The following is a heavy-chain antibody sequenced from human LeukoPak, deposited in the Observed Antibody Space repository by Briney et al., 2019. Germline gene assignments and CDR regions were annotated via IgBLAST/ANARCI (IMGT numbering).Heavy chain of an antibody. Sequence: SETLSLTCTVSGYSISSDYYWGWIRQPPGQGLEWIGTIYHTGSTYYNPSLKSRVTISVDTSKNQFSLKLSSVTAADTAIYYCAKDHANTPVVTNWGQGILVSVSS. CDR3: AKDHANTPVVTN. CDR2: IYHTGST. J-gene: IGHJ4*02. CDR1: GYSISSDYY. D-gene: IGHD2-21*02. V-gene: IGHV4-38-2*02.